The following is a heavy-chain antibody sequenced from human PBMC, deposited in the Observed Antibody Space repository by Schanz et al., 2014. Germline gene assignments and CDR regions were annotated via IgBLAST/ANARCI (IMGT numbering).Heavy chain of an antibody. CDR2: IIPILGME. CDR3: ARDIQYHYDTSGPVGAFDN. Sequence: QVPLVQSGAEVKKPGSSVKVSCKASGGTFSSYAFSWVRQAPGQGLEWMGKIIPILGMENYAQKFQGRVTIAAGISTSTAYMDLSSLRSDDTAVYYCARDIQYHYDTSGPVGAFDNWGQGTVVTVSS. CDR1: GGTFSSYA. V-gene: IGHV1-69*04. D-gene: IGHD3-22*01. J-gene: IGHJ3*02.